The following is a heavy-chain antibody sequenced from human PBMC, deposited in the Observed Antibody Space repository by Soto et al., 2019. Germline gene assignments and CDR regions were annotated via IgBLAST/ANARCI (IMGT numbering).Heavy chain of an antibody. CDR1: GGSVSSGSYY. CDR2: IYYSGIT. CDR3: ARDRALVYYDFWSGYPKNWFDP. D-gene: IGHD3-3*01. Sequence: SETLSLTCTVSGGSVSSGSYYWSWIRQPPGKGLEWIGYIYYSGITNYNPSLKSRVTISVDTSKNQFSLKLSSVTAADTAVYYCARDRALVYYDFWSGYPKNWFDPWGQGTLVTVSS. J-gene: IGHJ5*02. V-gene: IGHV4-61*01.